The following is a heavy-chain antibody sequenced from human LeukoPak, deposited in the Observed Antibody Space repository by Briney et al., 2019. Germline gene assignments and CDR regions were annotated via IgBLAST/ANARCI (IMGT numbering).Heavy chain of an antibody. CDR1: GGSISGYY. J-gene: IGHJ4*02. CDR3: ARQTRTNKYCSGGSCYNFDY. CDR2: IYYSGST. Sequence: SETLSLTCTVSGGSISGYYWSWLRQPPGKGLEWIGYIYYSGSTNYNPSLKSRATISVDTSKNQFSLNLSSVTAADTAVYYCARQTRTNKYCSGGSCYNFDYWGQGTLVTVSS. D-gene: IGHD2-15*01. V-gene: IGHV4-59*08.